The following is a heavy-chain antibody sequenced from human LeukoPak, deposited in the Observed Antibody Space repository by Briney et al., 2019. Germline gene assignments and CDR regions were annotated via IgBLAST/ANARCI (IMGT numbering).Heavy chain of an antibody. CDR3: ARTGSSGWSYFDY. Sequence: GGSLRLSCAASGFTFSSYAMSWVRQAPGKGLEWASAISGSGGSTYYADSVKGRFTISRDNSKNTLYLQMNSLRAEDTAVYYCARTGSSGWSYFDYWGQGTLLTVSS. V-gene: IGHV3-23*01. CDR2: ISGSGGST. CDR1: GFTFSSYA. J-gene: IGHJ4*02. D-gene: IGHD6-19*01.